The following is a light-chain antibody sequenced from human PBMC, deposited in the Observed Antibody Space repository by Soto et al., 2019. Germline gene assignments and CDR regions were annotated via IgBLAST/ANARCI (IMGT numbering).Light chain of an antibody. Sequence: ETVMTQSPATLSVSPGERAILSCRDSQHVSNNLAWYQRRPGQPPRLLIYGASTRATGIPSRFSGSGSGTEFTLTISSLQSEDFALYFCQQYNDWPPLTFGQGTRLEVK. CDR2: GAS. CDR3: QQYNDWPPLT. J-gene: IGKJ5*01. CDR1: QHVSNN. V-gene: IGKV3-15*01.